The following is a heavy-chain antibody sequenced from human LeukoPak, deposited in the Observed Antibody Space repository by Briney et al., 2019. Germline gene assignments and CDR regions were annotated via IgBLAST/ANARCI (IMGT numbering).Heavy chain of an antibody. J-gene: IGHJ4*02. Sequence: GGSLTLSCAASGFSFNIYAMIWVRQAPGKGLEWVSAISGSGDSTYYGDSVKGRFTISRDNSKNTLYLQMNSLRAEDTAVYYCAKTRPLDSSSWSHGDYWGQGTLVTVSS. CDR2: ISGSGDST. CDR1: GFSFNIYA. CDR3: AKTRPLDSSSWSHGDY. V-gene: IGHV3-23*01. D-gene: IGHD6-13*01.